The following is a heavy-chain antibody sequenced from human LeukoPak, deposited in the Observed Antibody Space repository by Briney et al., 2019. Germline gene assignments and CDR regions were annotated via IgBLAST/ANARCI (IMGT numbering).Heavy chain of an antibody. CDR3: ARDLGGGADYDY. Sequence: SETLSLTCTVSGGSVSSGSYYWSWIRQPPGKGLEWIGYIYYSGSTNYNPSLKSRVTISVDTSKNQFSLKLSSVTAADTAVYYCARDLGGGADYDYWAQEPLVTVSS. D-gene: IGHD1-26*01. J-gene: IGHJ4*02. CDR1: GGSVSSGSYY. CDR2: IYYSGST. V-gene: IGHV4-61*01.